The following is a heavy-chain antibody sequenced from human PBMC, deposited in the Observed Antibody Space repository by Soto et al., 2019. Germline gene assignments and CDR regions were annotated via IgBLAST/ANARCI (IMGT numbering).Heavy chain of an antibody. D-gene: IGHD3-16*02. CDR3: ARVLRDVLSDRYYWYFDL. CDR2: IYYIGTS. CDR1: GASISSGGYY. V-gene: IGHV4-31*03. Sequence: QVQLQESGPGLVKPSQTLSLTCTVSGASISSGGYYWGWIRQHPGKGLEWIGFIYYIGTSYYNPSLECRITLSVDTSKNHFSLNLTSVTAADTAVYYCARVLRDVLSDRYYWYFDLWVRGTLVTVSS. J-gene: IGHJ2*01.